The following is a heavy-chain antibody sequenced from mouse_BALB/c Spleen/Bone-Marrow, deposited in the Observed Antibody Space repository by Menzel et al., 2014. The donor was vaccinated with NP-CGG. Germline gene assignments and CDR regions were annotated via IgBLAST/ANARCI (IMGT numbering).Heavy chain of an antibody. J-gene: IGHJ3*01. D-gene: IGHD1-1*01. CDR3: ANYYYGSSLFAY. Sequence: VQLQQSGAELVKPGASVKLSCTASGFNIKDTYMHWVKQRPEQGLEWIGRIDPANGNTKYDPKFQGKATITADTSSNTAYLQLSSLTSVDTAVYYCANYYYGSSLFAYWGQGTLVTVSA. CDR2: IDPANGNT. V-gene: IGHV14-3*02. CDR1: GFNIKDTY.